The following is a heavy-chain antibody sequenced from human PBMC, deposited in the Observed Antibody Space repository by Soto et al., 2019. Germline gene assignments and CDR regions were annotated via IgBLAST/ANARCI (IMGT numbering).Heavy chain of an antibody. D-gene: IGHD2-21*01. V-gene: IGHV4-30-2*01. CDR2: IYHSGST. CDR3: ARGNVVAIDY. J-gene: IGHJ4*02. CDR1: GGSISSGGYS. Sequence: QLQLQESGSGLVKPSQTLSLTCAVSGGSISSGGYSWSWIRQPPGKGLEWVGCIYHSGSTYYKPSITSRATISVDRSKNQFSLKLGSVTAADTAVYYCARGNVVAIDYWGQGTLVTFSS.